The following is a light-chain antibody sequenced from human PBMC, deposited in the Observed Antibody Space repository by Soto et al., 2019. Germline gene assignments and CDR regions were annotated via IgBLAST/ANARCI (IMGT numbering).Light chain of an antibody. Sequence: QSALTQPASVSGSPGQSITISCTGTSSDVGGYIYVSWYQHHPGKAPKLMIYDVSVRPSGVSNRFSGSKSGNTASLTISGLQAEDEAAYYCSSYSSGSTLYVFGTGTKVTVL. CDR1: SSDVGGYIY. CDR3: SSYSSGSTLYV. J-gene: IGLJ1*01. CDR2: DVS. V-gene: IGLV2-14*03.